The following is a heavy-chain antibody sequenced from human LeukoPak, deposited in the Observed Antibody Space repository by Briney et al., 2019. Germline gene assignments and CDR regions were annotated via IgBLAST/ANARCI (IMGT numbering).Heavy chain of an antibody. J-gene: IGHJ3*02. CDR2: ISYDGSNK. CDR3: ARIEWERLGRAFDI. D-gene: IGHD1-26*01. Sequence: GGSLRLSCAASGFTFSSYNMHWVRQAPGKGLEWVAIISYDGSNKFYAESVKGRFTISRDNSKNTLYLQVNSLRAEDMAVYYCARIEWERLGRAFDIWGQGTMVTVSS. V-gene: IGHV3-30*14. CDR1: GFTFSSYN.